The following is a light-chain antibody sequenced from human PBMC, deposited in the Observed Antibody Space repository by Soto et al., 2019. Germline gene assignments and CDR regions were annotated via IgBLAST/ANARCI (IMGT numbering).Light chain of an antibody. CDR3: QQANSFPLT. V-gene: IGKV1D-12*01. Sequence: DIQVTQSPSSVSASVGDRGTITCRASQDINNWLAWYQQKPGKAPKLLIYTTSNLQSGVPSRFSGSGSGTDFTLTINRLQPEDFATYYCQQANSFPLTFGGGTKVEIK. CDR2: TTS. J-gene: IGKJ4*01. CDR1: QDINNW.